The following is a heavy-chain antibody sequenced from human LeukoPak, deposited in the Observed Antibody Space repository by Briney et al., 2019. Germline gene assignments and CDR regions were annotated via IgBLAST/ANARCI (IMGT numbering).Heavy chain of an antibody. V-gene: IGHV3-74*01. CDR1: GFTFSSYW. CDR3: ARGRSYDMDV. CDR2: INTDGSST. J-gene: IGHJ6*03. D-gene: IGHD5-18*01. Sequence: GGSLRLSCAASGFTFSSYWMHWVRQAPGKGLVWVSRINTDGSSTSYADSVKGRFTISRDNAKNTLNLQMNSLSAEDTAVYYCARGRSYDMDVWGKGTTVTVSS.